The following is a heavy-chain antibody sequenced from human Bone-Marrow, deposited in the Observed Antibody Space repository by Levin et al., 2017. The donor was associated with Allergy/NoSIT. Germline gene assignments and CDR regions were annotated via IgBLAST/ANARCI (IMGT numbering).Heavy chain of an antibody. Sequence: PGGSLRLSCAASGLIFSDHYMTWIRQAPGKGLEWVSYISGASDVIFYADSVKGRFTISRDNTENSLYLQMDDLRVEDTAFYYCARTLHYSDYTDSAGPYRDYWGQGTLVIVSS. D-gene: IGHD3-22*01. V-gene: IGHV3-11*01. CDR3: ARTLHYSDYTDSAGPYRDY. CDR2: ISGASDVI. J-gene: IGHJ4*02. CDR1: GLIFSDHY.